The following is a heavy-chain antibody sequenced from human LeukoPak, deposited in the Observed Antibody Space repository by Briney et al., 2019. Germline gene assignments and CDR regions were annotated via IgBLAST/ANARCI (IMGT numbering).Heavy chain of an antibody. Sequence: PGGSLRLSCAASGFTFSSYSMTWVRQAPGKGLEWVSSISSSSSYIYYADSVKGRFTISRDNAKNSLYLQMNSLRAEDTAVYYCARGRVAGLYYFDYWGQGTLVTVSS. CDR1: GFTFSSYS. CDR3: ARGRVAGLYYFDY. CDR2: ISSSSSYI. J-gene: IGHJ4*02. D-gene: IGHD6-19*01. V-gene: IGHV3-21*01.